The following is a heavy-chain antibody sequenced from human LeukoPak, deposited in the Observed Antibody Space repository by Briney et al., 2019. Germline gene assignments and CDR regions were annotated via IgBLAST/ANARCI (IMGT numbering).Heavy chain of an antibody. Sequence: SETLSLTCTVSGGSISSYYWSWIRQPAGKGLEWIGRIYTSGSTNYNPSLKSRVTMSVDTSKNQFSLKLSSVTAADTAVYYCARNRDYYDSSGYYNPNFLDPWGQGTLVTVSP. D-gene: IGHD3-22*01. CDR2: IYTSGST. CDR1: GGSISSYY. J-gene: IGHJ5*02. V-gene: IGHV4-4*07. CDR3: ARNRDYYDSSGYYNPNFLDP.